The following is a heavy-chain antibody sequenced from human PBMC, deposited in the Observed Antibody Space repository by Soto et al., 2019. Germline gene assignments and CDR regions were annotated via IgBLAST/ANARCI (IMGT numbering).Heavy chain of an antibody. J-gene: IGHJ6*02. V-gene: IGHV1-69*13. CDR3: ARDIPFGSVDYYYGMDV. CDR1: GGTFSSYA. CDR2: IIPIFGTA. Sequence: SVKLSCKASGGTFSSYAISWVRQAPGQGLEWMGGIIPIFGTANYAQKFQGRVTITADESTSTAYMELSSVTAADTAVYYCARDIPFGSVDYYYGMDVWGQGTTVTVSS. D-gene: IGHD3-10*01.